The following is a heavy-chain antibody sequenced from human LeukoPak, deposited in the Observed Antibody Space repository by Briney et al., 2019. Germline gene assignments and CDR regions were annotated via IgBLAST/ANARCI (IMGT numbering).Heavy chain of an antibody. V-gene: IGHV4-61*02. CDR2: IYTSGST. J-gene: IGHJ3*02. CDR3: ASESLFPYDAFDI. Sequence: PSQTLSLTCTVSGGSISSGSYYWSWIRQPAGKGLEWIGRIYTSGSTNYNPSLKSRVTISVDTSNNQFALKLSSVTAADTAVYYCASESLFPYDAFDIWGQGTMVTVSS. CDR1: GGSISSGSYY. D-gene: IGHD3-10*01.